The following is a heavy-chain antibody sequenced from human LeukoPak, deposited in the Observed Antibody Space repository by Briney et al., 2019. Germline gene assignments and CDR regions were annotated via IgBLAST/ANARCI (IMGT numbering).Heavy chain of an antibody. J-gene: IGHJ4*02. V-gene: IGHV4-39*01. D-gene: IGHD6-19*01. CDR2: IYYSGST. Sequence: SETLSLTCTVSGGSISSSSYYWGWIRQPPGKGLEWIGSIYYSGSTYYNPSLKSRVTISVDTSKNQFSLKLSSVTAADTAVYYCATRTAVAGKESGHFDYWGQGTLVTVSS. CDR3: ATRTAVAGKESGHFDY. CDR1: GGSISSSSYY.